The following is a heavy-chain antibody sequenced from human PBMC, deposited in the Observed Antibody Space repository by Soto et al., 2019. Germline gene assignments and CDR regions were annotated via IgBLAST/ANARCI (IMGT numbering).Heavy chain of an antibody. Sequence: PEETLSLTCTVSGGSISSSSYYWGWIRQPPGKGLEWIGIIYYSGSTYYTPSLKSRVTISVDTSKNQFSLKLSSVTAADTAVYYCARRGGVATNAFDIWGQGTMVTVSS. D-gene: IGHD5-12*01. CDR2: IYYSGST. CDR1: GGSISSSSYY. V-gene: IGHV4-39*01. J-gene: IGHJ3*02. CDR3: ARRGGVATNAFDI.